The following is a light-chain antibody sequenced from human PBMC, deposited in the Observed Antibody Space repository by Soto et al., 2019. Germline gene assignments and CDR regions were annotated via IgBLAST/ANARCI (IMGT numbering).Light chain of an antibody. CDR1: SSDVGGYNY. Sequence: QSALTQPASVSGSPGQSITISCTGTSSDVGGYNYVSWYQHHPGKAPRLMIYEVSNRPSGVSDRFSGSKSGNTASLTISGLLAEDEADYYCQSYDTSLRDWVFGGGTKLTVL. J-gene: IGLJ3*02. CDR2: EVS. CDR3: QSYDTSLRDWV. V-gene: IGLV2-14*01.